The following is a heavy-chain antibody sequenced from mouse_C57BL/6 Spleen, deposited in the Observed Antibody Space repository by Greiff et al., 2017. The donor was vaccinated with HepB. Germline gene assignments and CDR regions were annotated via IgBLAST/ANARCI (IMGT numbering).Heavy chain of an antibody. CDR1: GYTFTDYN. CDR2: INPNNGGT. V-gene: IGHV1-18*01. J-gene: IGHJ1*03. Sequence: EVQLQESGPELVKPGASVKIPCKASGYTFTDYNMDWVKQSHGKSLEWIGDINPNNGGTIYNQKFKGKATLTVDKSSSTAYMELRSLTSEDTAVYYCARKEKGYYGSSYSWYFDVWGTGTTVTVSS. D-gene: IGHD1-1*01. CDR3: ARKEKGYYGSSYSWYFDV.